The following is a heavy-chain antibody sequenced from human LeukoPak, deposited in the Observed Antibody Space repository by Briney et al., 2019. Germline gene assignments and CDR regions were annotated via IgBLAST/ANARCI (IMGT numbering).Heavy chain of an antibody. J-gene: IGHJ3*02. Sequence: SETLSLTCAVSGYSISSGYYWGWIRQPPGKGLEWIGSIYHNGNTYYNPSLKSRVTISVDTSKNQFSLKRSSVTAADTAVSYCAREYSSSSRAFDIWGQGTMVTASS. V-gene: IGHV4-38-2*02. CDR3: AREYSSSSRAFDI. D-gene: IGHD6-6*01. CDR2: IYHNGNT. CDR1: GYSISSGYY.